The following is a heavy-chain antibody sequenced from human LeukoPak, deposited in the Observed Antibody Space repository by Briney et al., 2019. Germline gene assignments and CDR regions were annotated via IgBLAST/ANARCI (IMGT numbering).Heavy chain of an antibody. CDR2: IYYSGTT. CDR1: GGSISSSRYY. CDR3: AGEISNRNGYYS. J-gene: IGHJ4*02. V-gene: IGHV4-39*07. Sequence: SETLSLTCIVSGGSISSSRYYWGWIRQTPGTGLEWIGSIYYSGTTYYNPSLKSRVTISVDTSNNQFSLRLTSVTAADTAIYYCAGEISNRNGYYSWGQGPLVTVSS. D-gene: IGHD5-24*01.